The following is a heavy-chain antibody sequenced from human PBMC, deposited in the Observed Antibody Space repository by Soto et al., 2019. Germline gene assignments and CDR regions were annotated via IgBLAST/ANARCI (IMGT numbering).Heavy chain of an antibody. CDR2: ISSSRSYI. CDR3: ARDQPGYSYGYGLGY. CDR1: EFTFSSYS. D-gene: IGHD5-18*01. V-gene: IGHV3-21*01. J-gene: IGHJ4*02. Sequence: EVQLVESGGGLVKPGGSLRLSCAASEFTFSSYSMNWVRQAPGKGLEWVSSISSSRSYIYYADSVKGRFTIARDNAKKSPDLQMNRLRGADTAVYYCARDQPGYSYGYGLGYWGQGTLVTVSS.